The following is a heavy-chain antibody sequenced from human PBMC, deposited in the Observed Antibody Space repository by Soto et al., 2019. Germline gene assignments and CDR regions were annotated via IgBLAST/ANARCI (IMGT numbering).Heavy chain of an antibody. D-gene: IGHD2-15*01. CDR2: PNTYTGDT. CDR3: ARFNAHCSGGTCYSDS. Sequence: QVYLVQSGAEVKKPGASVKLSCKATGYTFSSYGISWVRQAPGQGLEGMGCPNTYTGDTIDAQKFQGRVSMTTDVLTTTSYMELRSLKSDDTAVYFCARFNAHCSGGTCYSDSWGQGTLVTVSS. CDR1: GYTFSSYG. V-gene: IGHV1-18*01. J-gene: IGHJ4*02.